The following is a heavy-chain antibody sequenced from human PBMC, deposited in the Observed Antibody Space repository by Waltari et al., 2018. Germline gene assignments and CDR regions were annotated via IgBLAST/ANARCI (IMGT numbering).Heavy chain of an antibody. V-gene: IGHV1-3*03. CDR1: GYTFTSYA. J-gene: IGHJ4*02. Sequence: QVQLVQSGAEVKKPGASVKVSCKASGYTFTSYAMHWVRQAPGQRLEWRGWINAGNGNTKDSQECQGGVASTRDTSASTAYMELRSLRSEDMAVYYCARAAGSSGWFVFDYWGQGTLVTVSS. D-gene: IGHD6-19*01. CDR3: ARAAGSSGWFVFDY. CDR2: INAGNGNT.